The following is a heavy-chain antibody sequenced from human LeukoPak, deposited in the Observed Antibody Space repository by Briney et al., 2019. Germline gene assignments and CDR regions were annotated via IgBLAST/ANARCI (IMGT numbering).Heavy chain of an antibody. V-gene: IGHV3-30*02. CDR3: AKSRAPTADPDAFDI. Sequence: GESLRLSCVASGFSFSNYGIHWVRQAPGKGLEWVAFIRFGASKEYYADSVKGRFTISRDNSKKSLYLQLNSLKTEDTAVYYCAKSRAPTADPDAFDIWGQGTMVTVSS. CDR2: IRFGASKE. D-gene: IGHD1-14*01. J-gene: IGHJ3*02. CDR1: GFSFSNYG.